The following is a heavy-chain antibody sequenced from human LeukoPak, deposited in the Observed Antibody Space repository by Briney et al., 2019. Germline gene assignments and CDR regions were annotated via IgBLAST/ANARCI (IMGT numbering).Heavy chain of an antibody. Sequence: GGSLRLSCAASGFTFSSYEMNWVRQAPGKGLEWVSYISSSGSTIYYADSEKGRFTISRDNAKNSLYLQMNSLRAEDTAVYYCARDGVVVPAAIYNYYYGMDVWGKGTTVTVSS. D-gene: IGHD2-2*01. CDR3: ARDGVVVPAAIYNYYYGMDV. CDR2: ISSSGSTI. CDR1: GFTFSSYE. J-gene: IGHJ6*04. V-gene: IGHV3-48*03.